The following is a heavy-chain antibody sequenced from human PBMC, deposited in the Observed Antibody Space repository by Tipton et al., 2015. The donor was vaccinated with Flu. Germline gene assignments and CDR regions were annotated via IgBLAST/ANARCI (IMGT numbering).Heavy chain of an antibody. V-gene: IGHV3-33*01. CDR1: GFDFSVYG. Sequence: SLRLSCKTSGFDFSVYGMHWVRQAPGKGLEWVAVIWYDGSNEHYADSVKGRFIISRDNSKKTLYLQMNNLRVEDTAIYYCARDEGVVNYYFGMDVWGQGTLVTVSS. CDR3: ARDEGVVNYYFGMDV. J-gene: IGHJ6*02. CDR2: IWYDGSNE.